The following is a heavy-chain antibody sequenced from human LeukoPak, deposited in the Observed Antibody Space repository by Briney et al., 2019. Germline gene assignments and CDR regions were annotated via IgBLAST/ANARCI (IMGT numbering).Heavy chain of an antibody. CDR1: GYTFIGYY. V-gene: IGHV1-2*02. J-gene: IGHJ5*02. CDR2: INPNSGGT. Sequence: ASVKVSCKASGYTFIGYYMHWVRQAPGQGLEWMGWINPNSGGTNYAQKFQGRVTMTRDTSISTAYMELSRLRSDDTAVYYCAREPYSSGWPRSNWFDPWGQGTLVTVSS. CDR3: AREPYSSGWPRSNWFDP. D-gene: IGHD6-19*01.